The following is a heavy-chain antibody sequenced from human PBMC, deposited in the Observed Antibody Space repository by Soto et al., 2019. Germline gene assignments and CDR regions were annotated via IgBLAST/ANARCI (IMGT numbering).Heavy chain of an antibody. CDR2: IYYSGST. D-gene: IGHD4-17*01. V-gene: IGHV4-31*02. Sequence: WTWIRQYPGTGLEWIGYIYYSGSTFYNPSLKSRVSISVDTSKNQFSLNLSSVTAADTAVYYCARGLSVTLFDYWGQGTLVTVSS. J-gene: IGHJ4*02. CDR3: ARGLSVTLFDY.